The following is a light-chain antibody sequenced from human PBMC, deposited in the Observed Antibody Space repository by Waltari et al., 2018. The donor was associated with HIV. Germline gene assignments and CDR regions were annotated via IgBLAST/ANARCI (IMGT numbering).Light chain of an antibody. CDR1: KLGDKY. V-gene: IGLV3-1*01. CDR2: QDT. Sequence: SYELTQPPSVSVSPGQTASITCPGDKLGDKYACWYQQRPGQSPVLVIYQDTKRPSGIPGRFSGSNSGNTATLTISGTQAIDEADYYCQAWDSSTVVFGGGTKLTVL. CDR3: QAWDSSTVV. J-gene: IGLJ2*01.